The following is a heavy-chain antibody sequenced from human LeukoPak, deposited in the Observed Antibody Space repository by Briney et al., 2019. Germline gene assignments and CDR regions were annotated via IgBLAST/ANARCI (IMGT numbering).Heavy chain of an antibody. Sequence: SETLSLTCTVSGYSISSGYYWSWIRQPPGKGLEWIGEINHSGSTNYNPSLKSRVTISVDTSKNQFSLKLSSVTAADTAVYYCARGRRMVRGVLDYWGQGTLVTVSS. J-gene: IGHJ4*02. CDR2: INHSGST. D-gene: IGHD3-10*01. V-gene: IGHV4-38-2*02. CDR3: ARGRRMVRGVLDY. CDR1: GYSISSGYY.